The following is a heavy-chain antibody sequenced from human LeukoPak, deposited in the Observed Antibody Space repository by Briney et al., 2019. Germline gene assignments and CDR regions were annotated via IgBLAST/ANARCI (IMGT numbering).Heavy chain of an antibody. CDR2: ISATGGTI. CDR1: GFTFSSNG. CDR3: AKDVDSSGWYPYGMDV. Sequence: PGGSLRLSCAASGFTFSSNGMNWVRQAPGKGLEWVSYISATGGTIYYADSVKGRFTISRDNAKNSLYLQMNSLRVEDTALYYCAKDVDSSGWYPYGMDVWGQGTTVTVSS. V-gene: IGHV3-48*04. D-gene: IGHD6-19*01. J-gene: IGHJ6*02.